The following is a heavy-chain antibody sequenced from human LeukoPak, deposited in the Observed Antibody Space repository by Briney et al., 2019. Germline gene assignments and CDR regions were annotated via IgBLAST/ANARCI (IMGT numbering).Heavy chain of an antibody. V-gene: IGHV3-21*01. Sequence: KSGGSLRLSCAASGFTLSTYSMNWVRQAPGKGLEWVSSISSSSSYIYYADAVKGRFTISRDNAKNSLYLQMNSLRAEDTAVYYCARGLGTRPYYSCGFSPYYWGQGTLVTVSS. J-gene: IGHJ4*02. CDR1: GFTLSTYS. CDR3: ARGLGTRPYYSCGFSPYY. CDR2: ISSSSSYI. D-gene: IGHD3-22*01.